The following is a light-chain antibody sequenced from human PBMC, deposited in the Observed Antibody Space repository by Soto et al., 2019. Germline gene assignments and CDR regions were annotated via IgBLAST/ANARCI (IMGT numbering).Light chain of an antibody. CDR1: ESVSSN. V-gene: IGKV3-15*01. CDR3: QQYNNWPPSII. Sequence: VMTQSPATLSGSRGGRGTLSFMASESVSSNLAWYQQRPGQAPRLLIYGASTRATDTPVRFRGSGSGTEFTLTISSLQSEDFAVYYCQQYNNWPPSIIFGQGTRLEIK. CDR2: GAS. J-gene: IGKJ5*01.